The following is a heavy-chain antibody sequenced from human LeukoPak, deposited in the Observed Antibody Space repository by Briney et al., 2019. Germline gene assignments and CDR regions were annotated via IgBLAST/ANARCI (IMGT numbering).Heavy chain of an antibody. J-gene: IGHJ6*02. D-gene: IGHD3-10*01. Sequence: GSSVNVSCTASGGTFSSYAISWVRQAPGQGLEWMGGIIPIFGTANYAQKFQGRVTITADESTSTAYMELSSLRSEDTAVYYCAGGYSYGSSLITMVRGVIYYGMDVWGQGTTVTVSS. CDR2: IIPIFGTA. V-gene: IGHV1-69*01. CDR3: AGGYSYGSSLITMVRGVIYYGMDV. CDR1: GGTFSSYA.